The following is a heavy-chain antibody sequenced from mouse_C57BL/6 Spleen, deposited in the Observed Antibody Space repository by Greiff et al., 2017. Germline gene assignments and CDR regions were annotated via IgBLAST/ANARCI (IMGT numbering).Heavy chain of an antibody. V-gene: IGHV1-76*01. CDR3: ASGGGYDYDERGGYFDY. D-gene: IGHD2-4*01. Sequence: QVQLQQSGAELVRPGASVKLSCKASGYTFTDYYINWVKQRPGQGLEWIARIYPGSGNTYYNEKFKGKATLTAEQSSSTAYMQLSSLTSEDSAVYFCASGGGYDYDERGGYFDYWGQGTTLTVSS. CDR2: IYPGSGNT. CDR1: GYTFTDYY. J-gene: IGHJ2*01.